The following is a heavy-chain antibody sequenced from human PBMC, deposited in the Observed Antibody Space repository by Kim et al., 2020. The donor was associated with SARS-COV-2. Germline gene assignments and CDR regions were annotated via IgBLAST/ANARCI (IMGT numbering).Heavy chain of an antibody. CDR2: MNPNSGNT. J-gene: IGHJ3*02. V-gene: IGHV1-8*01. CDR1: GYTFTSYD. Sequence: ASVKVSCKASGYTFTSYDINWVRQATGQGLEWMGWMNPNSGNTGYAQKFQGRVTMTRNTSISTAYMELSSLRSEDTAVYYCARFVDPGNFYDFWSGYRSVGAFDIWGQGTMVTVSS. D-gene: IGHD3-3*01. CDR3: ARFVDPGNFYDFWSGYRSVGAFDI.